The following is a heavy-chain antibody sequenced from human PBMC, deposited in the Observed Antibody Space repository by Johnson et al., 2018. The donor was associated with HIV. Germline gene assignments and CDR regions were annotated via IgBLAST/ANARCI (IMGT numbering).Heavy chain of an antibody. V-gene: IGHV3-13*01. J-gene: IGHJ3*02. CDR3: SRGDSVGNKLEDDAFDI. CDR2: IGTAGDT. D-gene: IGHD5/OR15-5a*01. CDR1: GFTFSSYD. Sequence: EVQLVESGGGVVQPGRSLRLSCAASGFTFSSYDMHWVRQATGKGLEWVSAIGTAGDTYYPGSVKGRFSISRDSSENTLYLQLNSLTSEDTAVYYCSRGDSVGNKLEDDAFDIWGQGTMVTVSS.